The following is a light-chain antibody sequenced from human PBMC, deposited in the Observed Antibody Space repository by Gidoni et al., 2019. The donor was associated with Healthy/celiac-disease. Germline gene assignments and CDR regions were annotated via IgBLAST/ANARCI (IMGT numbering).Light chain of an antibody. Sequence: DIQMTQSPSSLSASVGDRVTITCRASQSISSYLNWYQQKPGKAPKLLIYAASSLQSGVPSRFSGSGSGTDFTLTISSLQPEDFATYYGQQSYSTPPGPYTFGQGTKLEIK. J-gene: IGKJ2*01. V-gene: IGKV1-39*01. CDR1: QSISSY. CDR3: QQSYSTPPGPYT. CDR2: AAS.